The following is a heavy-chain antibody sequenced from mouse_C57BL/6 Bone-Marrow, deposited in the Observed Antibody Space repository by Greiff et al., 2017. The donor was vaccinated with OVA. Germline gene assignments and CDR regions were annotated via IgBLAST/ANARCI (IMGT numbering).Heavy chain of an antibody. CDR3: TTYDYAFDY. V-gene: IGHV14-4*01. D-gene: IGHD2-4*01. CDR1: GFNFTDYY. Sequence: VQLQQSGAELVRPGASVKLSCTASGFNFTDYYMHWVKQRPEQGLEWIGWIDAENGDTEYAAKFQGKATITADPSSNTSYLQLSSLTSEDTAVYYCTTYDYAFDYWGQGTTLTVSS. CDR2: IDAENGDT. J-gene: IGHJ2*01.